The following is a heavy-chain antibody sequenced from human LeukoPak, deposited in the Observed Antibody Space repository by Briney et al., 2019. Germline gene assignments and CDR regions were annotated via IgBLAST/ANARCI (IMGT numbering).Heavy chain of an antibody. Sequence: PSETLSLTCTVSGGSISSGNYYWTWIRQPAGEGLEWIGRIYTSGSTNYNPSLKSRVTISLDTSKNQFSLNLTSVTAADTAVYYCAREEIRSWFDPWGQGTLVTVSS. CDR1: GGSISSGNYY. J-gene: IGHJ5*02. CDR2: IYTSGST. V-gene: IGHV4-61*02. CDR3: AREEIRSWFDP. D-gene: IGHD5-24*01.